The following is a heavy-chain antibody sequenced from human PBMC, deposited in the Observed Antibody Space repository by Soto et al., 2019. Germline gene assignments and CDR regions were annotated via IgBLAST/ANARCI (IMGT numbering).Heavy chain of an antibody. D-gene: IGHD3-22*01. CDR1: GFTFGDYA. CDR2: IRSKAYGGTT. CDR3: TRAPPDSSGYYYPSDAFDI. J-gene: IGHJ3*02. Sequence: KTGGSLRLSCTASGFTFGDYAMSWFRQAPGKGLEWVGFIRSKAYGGTTEYAASVKGRFTISRDDSKSIAYLQMNSLKTEDTAVYYCTRAPPDSSGYYYPSDAFDIWGQGTMVTVSS. V-gene: IGHV3-49*05.